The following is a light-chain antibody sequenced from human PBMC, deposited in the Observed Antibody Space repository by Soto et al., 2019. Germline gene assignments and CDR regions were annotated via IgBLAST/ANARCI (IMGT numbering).Light chain of an antibody. CDR2: AAS. CDR1: QSISSY. V-gene: IGKV1-39*01. CDR3: QQSYSTLWT. Sequence: DIQMTQSPSSLSASVGDRVTITCRARQSISSYLNWYQQKPGKAPKLLIYAASSLQSGVPSRFSCSGSGTDFTLTISSLQPEDCETYYCQQSYSTLWTFGQGTKVEIK. J-gene: IGKJ1*01.